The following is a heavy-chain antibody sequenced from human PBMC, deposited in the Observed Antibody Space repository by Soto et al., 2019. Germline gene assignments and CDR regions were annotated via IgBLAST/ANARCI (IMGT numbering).Heavy chain of an antibody. CDR2: IIDSGGST. Sequence: GGPLILSCAASGFTFSNFAMGCVRQAPGKGLEWVSDIIDSGGSTYYADSVKGRFTISRDNSKSTLYLQMNSLRAEDTALYYCAKGRSYYYYYGVDVWGQGTTVTVSS. CDR3: AKGRSYYYYYGVDV. J-gene: IGHJ6*02. CDR1: GFTFSNFA. V-gene: IGHV3-23*01.